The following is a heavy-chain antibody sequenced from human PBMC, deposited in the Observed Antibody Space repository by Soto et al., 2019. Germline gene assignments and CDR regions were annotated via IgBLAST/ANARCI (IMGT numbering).Heavy chain of an antibody. D-gene: IGHD6-13*01. V-gene: IGHV3-30-3*01. CDR2: ISYDGSKK. J-gene: IGHJ4*02. Sequence: VGSLRLSCAASGFSFSSYAMHWVRQAPGKGLEWVAVISYDGSKKYYADSVKGRFTISRDNSKNTLYVEMNSLRAEDTAVYYCAREGQPAAGTTPHNWGQGTLVTVSS. CDR3: AREGQPAAGTTPHN. CDR1: GFSFSSYA.